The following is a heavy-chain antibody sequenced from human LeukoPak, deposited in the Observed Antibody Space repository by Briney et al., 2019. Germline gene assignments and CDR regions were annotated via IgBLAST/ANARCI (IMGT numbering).Heavy chain of an antibody. CDR3: ASKAGGSYYFDY. Sequence: ASVKVSCKASGGTFSSYAISWVRQAPGQGLEWMGGIIPIFGTANYAQRFQGRVTITADKSTSTAYMELSSLRSEDTAVYYCASKAGGSYYFDYWGQGTLVTVSS. CDR2: IIPIFGTA. J-gene: IGHJ4*02. D-gene: IGHD1-26*01. V-gene: IGHV1-69*06. CDR1: GGTFSSYA.